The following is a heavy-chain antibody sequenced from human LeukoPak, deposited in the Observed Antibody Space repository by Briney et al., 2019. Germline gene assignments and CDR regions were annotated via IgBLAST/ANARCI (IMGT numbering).Heavy chain of an antibody. V-gene: IGHV4-39*07. CDR3: ARGSIAARRAVDY. CDR1: GGSISSSSYY. D-gene: IGHD6-6*01. CDR2: IYYSGST. Sequence: SETLSLTCTVSGGSISSSSYYWGWIRQPPGKGLEWIGSIYYSGSTYYNPSLKSRVTISVDTSKNQFSLKLSSVTAADTAVYYCARGSIAARRAVDYWGQGTLVTVSS. J-gene: IGHJ4*02.